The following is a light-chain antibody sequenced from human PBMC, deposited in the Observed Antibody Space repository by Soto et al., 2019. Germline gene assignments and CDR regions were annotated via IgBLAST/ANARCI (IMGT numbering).Light chain of an antibody. CDR2: SAS. CDR1: QDINKF. J-gene: IGKJ2*01. Sequence: IQLTQSPSSLSASVGDRVTVTCRASQDINKFLAWFQQKPGKAPNLLIFSASTLQSAVPSRFSGGGSGTDFTLTIDCLQPEDFATYYCQQLKTYPYTFGQGTKLEIK. CDR3: QQLKTYPYT. V-gene: IGKV1-9*01.